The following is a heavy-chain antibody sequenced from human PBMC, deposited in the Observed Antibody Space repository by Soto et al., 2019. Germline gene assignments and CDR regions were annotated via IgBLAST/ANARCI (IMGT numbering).Heavy chain of an antibody. CDR2: ISAYNGNT. V-gene: IGHV1-18*01. D-gene: IGHD3-10*01. Sequence: ASVKVYCKASGYTFTSYGISWVRQAPGQGLEWMGWISAYNGNTNYAQKLQGRVTMTTDTSTSTAYMELRSLRSDDTAVYYCARDHPGSYYDAFDIWGQGTMVTVSS. J-gene: IGHJ3*02. CDR3: ARDHPGSYYDAFDI. CDR1: GYTFTSYG.